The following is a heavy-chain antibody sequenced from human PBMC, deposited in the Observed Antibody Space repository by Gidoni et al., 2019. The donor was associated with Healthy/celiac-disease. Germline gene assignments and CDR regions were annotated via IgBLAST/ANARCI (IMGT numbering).Heavy chain of an antibody. CDR3: ARAVYYYDSSGCPEDY. Sequence: EVQLVESGGGLVKPGGPLSLSCAASGFPFSSYSMNWVRQAPGKGLEWVSSISSSSSYIYYADSVKCRFTISRDNAKNSLYLQMNSLRAEDTAVYYCARAVYYYDSSGCPEDYWVQGTLVTVSS. J-gene: IGHJ4*02. V-gene: IGHV3-21*01. CDR2: ISSSSSYI. CDR1: GFPFSSYS. D-gene: IGHD3-22*01.